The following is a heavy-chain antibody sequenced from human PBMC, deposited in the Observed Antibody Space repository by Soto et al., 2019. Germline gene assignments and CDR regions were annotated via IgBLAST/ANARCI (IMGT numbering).Heavy chain of an antibody. CDR3: ARKCYGSDVLLNFHY. J-gene: IGHJ4*02. CDR2: IKQDGSEK. V-gene: IGHV3-7*05. D-gene: IGHD3-10*01. Sequence: SLRLSCAASGFTFSSYWMSWVRQAPGKGLEWVANIKQDGSEKYYVDSVKGRFTISRDNAKNSLYLQMNSLRAEDTAVYYCARKCYGSDVLLNFHYCGQGLLVSDSS. CDR1: GFTFSSYW.